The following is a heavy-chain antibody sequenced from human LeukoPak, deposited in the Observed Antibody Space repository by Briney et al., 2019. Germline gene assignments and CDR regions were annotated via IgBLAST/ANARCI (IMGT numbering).Heavy chain of an antibody. D-gene: IGHD3-9*01. CDR3: ARSTLRYFDWLSED. V-gene: IGHV4-59*01. J-gene: IGHJ4*02. Sequence: SETLSLTCTASGGSISSYYWSWIRQPPGKGLEWIGYIYYSGSTNYNPSLKSRVTISVDTSKNQFSLKLSSVTAADTAVYYCARSTLRYFDWLSEDWGQGTLVTVSS. CDR1: GGSISSYY. CDR2: IYYSGST.